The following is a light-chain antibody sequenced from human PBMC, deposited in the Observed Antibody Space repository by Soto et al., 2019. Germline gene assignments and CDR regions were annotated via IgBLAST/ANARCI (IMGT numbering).Light chain of an antibody. V-gene: IGLV2-14*01. CDR2: EVS. J-gene: IGLJ2*01. CDR1: SSDVGGYNY. Sequence: QSALTQPASVSGSPGQSITISCTGTSSDVGGYNYVSWYQQHPGTAPKLMIYEVSNRPSGVSNRFSGSKSGNTASLTISGLRAEAEADYYCSSYTSSSTVVFGGGTKVTVL. CDR3: SSYTSSSTVV.